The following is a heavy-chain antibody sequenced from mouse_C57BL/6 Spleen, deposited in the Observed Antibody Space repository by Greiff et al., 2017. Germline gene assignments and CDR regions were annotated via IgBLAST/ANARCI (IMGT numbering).Heavy chain of an antibody. Sequence: VQLQQPGAELVMPGASVKLSCKASGYTFTSYWMHWVKQRPGQGLEWIGEIDPSDSYTNYNQKFKGKSTLTVDKSSSTAYMQLSSLTSEDSAVYYCARSYGNWDYFDYWGQGTTLTVSS. J-gene: IGHJ2*01. V-gene: IGHV1-69*01. CDR2: IDPSDSYT. CDR3: ARSYGNWDYFDY. D-gene: IGHD2-1*01. CDR1: GYTFTSYW.